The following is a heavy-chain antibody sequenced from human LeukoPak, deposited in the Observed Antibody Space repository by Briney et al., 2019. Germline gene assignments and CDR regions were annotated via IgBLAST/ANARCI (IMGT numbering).Heavy chain of an antibody. CDR3: ARIRYYGGGEAFDI. J-gene: IGHJ3*02. CDR1: GYMFTDYY. CDR2: INPNSGGR. Sequence: ASVRVSCKASGYMFTDYYIHWVRQAPGQGLEWMGWINPNSGGRNSAQNFQGRVMMTRDTSISTAYMELSSLTFDDTAIYYCARIRYYGGGEAFDIWGQGTMVTVSS. V-gene: IGHV1-2*02. D-gene: IGHD2/OR15-2a*01.